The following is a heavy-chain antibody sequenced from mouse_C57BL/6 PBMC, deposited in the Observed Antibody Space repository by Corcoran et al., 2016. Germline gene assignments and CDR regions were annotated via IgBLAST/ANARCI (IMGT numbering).Heavy chain of an antibody. Sequence: QIQLVKSGPELKKPGETVKISCKASGYTFTTYGMSWVKQAPGKGLKWMGWINTYSGVPTYADDFKGRFAFSLETSASTAYLQINNLKNEDTATYFCARKDYGSSDYWGQGTTLTVSS. CDR3: ARKDYGSSDY. J-gene: IGHJ2*01. V-gene: IGHV9-3*01. CDR1: GYTFTTYG. CDR2: INTYSGVP. D-gene: IGHD1-1*01.